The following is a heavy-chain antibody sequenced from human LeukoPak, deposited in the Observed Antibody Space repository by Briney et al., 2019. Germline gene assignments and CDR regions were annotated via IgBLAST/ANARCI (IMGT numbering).Heavy chain of an antibody. CDR2: ISGSGGST. J-gene: IGHJ4*02. D-gene: IGHD3-22*01. CDR3: ARVLHKRNYDSSVYYGY. Sequence: GGSLRLSCAASGFTFSSYAMSWVRQAAGKGLEWVSAISGSGGSTYHADSVKGRFTISRDNAKNSLYLQMSSLRAEDTAVYYCARVLHKRNYDSSVYYGYWGQGTLVTVSS. V-gene: IGHV3-23*01. CDR1: GFTFSSYA.